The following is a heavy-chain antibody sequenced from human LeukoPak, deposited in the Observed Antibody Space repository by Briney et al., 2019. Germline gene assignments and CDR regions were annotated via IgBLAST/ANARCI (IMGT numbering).Heavy chain of an antibody. CDR1: GYTFTSYG. Sequence: ASVKVSCKASGYTFTSYGISWVRQAPGQGLEWMGWISAYNGNTNYAQKLQGRVTMTTDASTSTAYMELRSLRSDDTAVYYCATSKSYRGDPYGMDVWGQGTTVTVSS. CDR3: ATSKSYRGDPYGMDV. CDR2: ISAYNGNT. J-gene: IGHJ6*02. D-gene: IGHD3-16*02. V-gene: IGHV1-18*01.